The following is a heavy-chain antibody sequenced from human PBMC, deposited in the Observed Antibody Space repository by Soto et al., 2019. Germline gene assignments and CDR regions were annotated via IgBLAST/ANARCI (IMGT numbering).Heavy chain of an antibody. CDR3: ARIYDFWSGSPNWFDP. D-gene: IGHD3-3*01. J-gene: IGHJ5*02. Sequence: PSQTLSLTCAISGDSVSSNSAAWNWIRQSPSRGLEWLGRTYYRSKWYNDYAVSVKSRITINPDTSKNQFSLQLNSVTPEDTAVYYCARIYDFWSGSPNWFDPWGQGTLVTVS. CDR1: GDSVSSNSAA. CDR2: TYYRSKWYN. V-gene: IGHV6-1*01.